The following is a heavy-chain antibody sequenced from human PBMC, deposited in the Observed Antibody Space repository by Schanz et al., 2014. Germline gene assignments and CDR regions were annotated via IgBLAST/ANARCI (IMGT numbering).Heavy chain of an antibody. V-gene: IGHV3-15*01. CDR1: GFTFNYAW. CDR2: IKSESDGGTT. CDR3: TTPDYYGSGSYSDAFDI. Sequence: EVQLVESGGGLVKPGGSLRLSCAASGFTFNYAWMNWVRQAPGKGLEWVARIKSESDGGTTDYAAPVQGRFTISRDDSKSTLYLQMNSLKTEDTAVHYCTTPDYYGSGSYSDAFDIWGQGTKVTVSS. D-gene: IGHD3-10*01. J-gene: IGHJ3*02.